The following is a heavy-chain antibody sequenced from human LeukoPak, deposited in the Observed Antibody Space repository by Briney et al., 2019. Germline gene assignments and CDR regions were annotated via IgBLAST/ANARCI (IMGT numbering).Heavy chain of an antibody. Sequence: GGSLRLPCAASGFTFSSYGMHWVRQAPGKGLEWVAFIRYDGSNKYYADSVKGRFTISRDNSKNTLYLQMNSLRAEDTAVYYCARDSLSGYSYEHYFDYWGQGTLVTVSS. CDR1: GFTFSSYG. CDR3: ARDSLSGYSYEHYFDY. V-gene: IGHV3-30*02. CDR2: IRYDGSNK. D-gene: IGHD5-18*01. J-gene: IGHJ4*02.